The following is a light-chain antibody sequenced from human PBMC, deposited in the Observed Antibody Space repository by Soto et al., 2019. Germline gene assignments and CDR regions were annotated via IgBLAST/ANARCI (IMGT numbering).Light chain of an antibody. J-gene: IGLJ1*01. V-gene: IGLV2-8*01. Sequence: QYALTQPASVCGSPGQSITISCSRTTNDVGGYNYVSWYQQHPGKAPKLVIYEVTKRPSGVPDRVSASKSGNTASLTVSGLRAEDEADYYCSSYAGSNNFVFGSGTKLTVL. CDR1: TNDVGGYNY. CDR3: SSYAGSNNFV. CDR2: EVT.